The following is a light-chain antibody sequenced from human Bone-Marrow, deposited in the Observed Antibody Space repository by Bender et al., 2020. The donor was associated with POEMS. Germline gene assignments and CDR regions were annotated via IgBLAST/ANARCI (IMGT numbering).Light chain of an antibody. CDR1: RSDIGGFDY. Sequence: QSVLTQPPSASGSPGQSVTISCTGTRSDIGGFDYVSWYRQDPGKAPQLIIYDVTQRPSGVPHRFSGSKSGNTASLTVSGLQAADEADYYCSSYAGRSVVFGGGTRLTVL. V-gene: IGLV2-8*01. CDR2: DVT. CDR3: SSYAGRSVV. J-gene: IGLJ2*01.